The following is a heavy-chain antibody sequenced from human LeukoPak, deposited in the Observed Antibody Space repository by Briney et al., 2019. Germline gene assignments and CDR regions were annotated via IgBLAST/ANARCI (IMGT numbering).Heavy chain of an antibody. CDR3: ARDRPSGGSNLDY. Sequence: ASVKVSCKASGYAFTNYGISWVRQAPGQGLAWMGWISAYNGNTNYAQKLQGRVTMTTDTSTNTVYMEMRSLRSDDTAVYYCARDRPSGGSNLDYWGQGTLVTVSS. D-gene: IGHD6-25*01. V-gene: IGHV1-18*01. CDR2: ISAYNGNT. CDR1: GYAFTNYG. J-gene: IGHJ4*02.